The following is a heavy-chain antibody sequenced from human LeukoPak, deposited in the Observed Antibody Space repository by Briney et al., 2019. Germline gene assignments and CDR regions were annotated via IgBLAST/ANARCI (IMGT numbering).Heavy chain of an antibody. CDR3: AREPTAMVSLNWFDP. CDR2: ISAYNGNT. J-gene: IGHJ5*02. D-gene: IGHD2-2*01. V-gene: IGHV1-18*01. Sequence: ASVKVPCKASGYTFTNYGITWVRQVPGQGLEWMGWISAYNGNTNYGQKFQDRVIMTTDTSATTAYMELRSLKSDDTAVYYCAREPTAMVSLNWFDPWGQGTLVTVSS. CDR1: GYTFTNYG.